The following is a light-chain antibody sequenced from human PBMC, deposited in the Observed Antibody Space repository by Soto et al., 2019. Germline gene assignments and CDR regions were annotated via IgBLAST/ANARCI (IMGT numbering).Light chain of an antibody. J-gene: IGLJ2*01. CDR2: DVS. Sequence: QSVLTQPASVSGSPGQSITISCTGTSSDVGGYNFVSWYQQHPGKAPKLIIYDVSNRPSGVSNRFSGSKSGNTASLTISGLQAEDEADYYCSSYTRSASVVFGGGTKLTVL. CDR1: SSDVGGYNF. CDR3: SSYTRSASVV. V-gene: IGLV2-14*01.